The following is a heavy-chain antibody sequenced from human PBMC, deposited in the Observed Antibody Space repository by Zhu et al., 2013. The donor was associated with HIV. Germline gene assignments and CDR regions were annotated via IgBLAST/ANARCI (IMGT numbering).Heavy chain of an antibody. V-gene: IGHV1-18*01. Sequence: QVQLVQSGAEVKKPGASVKVSCKASGYTFTSYGISWVRQAPGQGLEWMGWISAYNGNTNYAQKLQGRVTMTTDTSTSTAYMELRSLRSDDTAVYYCARALYSSSWSLSYYYYGMDVWGQGTTVTVSS. CDR2: ISAYNGNT. J-gene: IGHJ6*02. D-gene: IGHD6-13*01. CDR3: ARALYSSSWSLSYYYYGMDV. CDR1: GYTFTSYG.